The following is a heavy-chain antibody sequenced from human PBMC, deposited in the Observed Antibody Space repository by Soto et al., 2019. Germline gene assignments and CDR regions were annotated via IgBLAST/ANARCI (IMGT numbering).Heavy chain of an antibody. CDR3: VKDPTYYYDSSGYSLDY. J-gene: IGHJ4*02. V-gene: IGHV3-64D*08. CDR2: ISSNGGST. CDR1: GFTFSSYA. D-gene: IGHD3-22*01. Sequence: PGGSLRLSCSASGFTFSSYAMHWVRQAPGKGLEYVSAISSNGGSTYYADSVKGRFTISRDNSKNTLYLQMSSLRAEDTAVYYCVKDPTYYYDSSGYSLDYWGQGTLVTVS.